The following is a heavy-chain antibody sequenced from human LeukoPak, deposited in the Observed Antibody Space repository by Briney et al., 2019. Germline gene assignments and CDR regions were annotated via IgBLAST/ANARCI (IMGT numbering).Heavy chain of an antibody. CDR2: INHSGST. CDR1: GGSFSGYY. J-gene: IGHJ5*02. CDR3: ARDSGSYDS. D-gene: IGHD1-26*01. V-gene: IGHV4-34*01. Sequence: SETLSLTCAVYGGSFSGYYWSWIRQPPGKGLEWIGEINHSGSTNYNPSLKSRVTISVDTSKNQFSLKLSSVTAADTAVYYCARDSGSYDSWGQGTLVTVSS.